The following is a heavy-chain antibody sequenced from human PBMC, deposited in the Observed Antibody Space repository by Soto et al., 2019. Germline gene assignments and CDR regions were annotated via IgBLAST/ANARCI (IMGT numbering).Heavy chain of an antibody. Sequence: GGSLRLSCAASGFTFSSYGMHWVRQAPGKGLEWVAVISYDGSNKYYADSVKGRFTISRDNSKNTLYLQMNSLRAEDTAVYYCAKDRDPEGMAAAGTFWGQGTLVTVSS. CDR3: AKDRDPEGMAAAGTF. CDR2: ISYDGSNK. V-gene: IGHV3-30*18. J-gene: IGHJ4*02. CDR1: GFTFSSYG. D-gene: IGHD6-13*01.